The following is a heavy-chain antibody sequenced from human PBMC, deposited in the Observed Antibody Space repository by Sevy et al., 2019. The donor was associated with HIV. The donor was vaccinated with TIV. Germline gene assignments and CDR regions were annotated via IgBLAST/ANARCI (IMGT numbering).Heavy chain of an antibody. CDR2: ISGSGGST. CDR1: GFTFSSDA. Sequence: VGSLRLSCAASGFTFSSDAMSWVRQAPGKGLEWVSAISGSGGSTYYADSEKGRFTISRDNAKNTLYLQMNSLRAEDTAVYYCAKDATLGYCSGDSCYSGNWFDPWGQGTLVTVSS. D-gene: IGHD2-15*01. J-gene: IGHJ5*02. V-gene: IGHV3-23*01. CDR3: AKDATLGYCSGDSCYSGNWFDP.